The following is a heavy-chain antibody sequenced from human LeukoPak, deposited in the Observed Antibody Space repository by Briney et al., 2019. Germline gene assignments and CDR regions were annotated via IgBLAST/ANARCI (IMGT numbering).Heavy chain of an antibody. CDR2: ISSSSSTI. CDR3: ARPGYSYGSPFDY. V-gene: IGHV3-48*04. J-gene: IGHJ4*02. CDR1: GFTFSSYT. Sequence: GGSLRLSCAASGFTFSSYTMNWVRQAPGKGLEWVSYISSSSSTIYYADSVKGRFTISRDNAKNSLYLQMNSLRAEDTAVYYCARPGYSYGSPFDYWGQGTLVTVSS. D-gene: IGHD5-18*01.